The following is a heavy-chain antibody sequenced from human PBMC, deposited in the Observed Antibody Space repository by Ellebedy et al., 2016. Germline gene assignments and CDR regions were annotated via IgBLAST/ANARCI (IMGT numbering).Heavy chain of an antibody. CDR1: GFTFSSYS. CDR3: ARGDSSGYSYYFDY. D-gene: IGHD3-22*01. J-gene: IGHJ4*02. V-gene: IGHV3-21*01. CDR2: ISSSSSYI. Sequence: GGSLRLXXAASGFTFSSYSMNWVRQAPGKGLEWVSSISSSSSYIYYADSVKGRFTISRDNAKNSLYLQMNSLRAEDTAVYYCARGDSSGYSYYFDYWGQGTLVTVSS.